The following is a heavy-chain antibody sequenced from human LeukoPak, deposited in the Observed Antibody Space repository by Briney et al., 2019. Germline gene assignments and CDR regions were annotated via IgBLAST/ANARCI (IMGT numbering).Heavy chain of an antibody. Sequence: SETLSLTCTVSGGSISSGSYYWSWIRQPAGKGLEWIGRIYTSGSTNYNPSLKSRVTISVDTSKNQFSLKLSSVTAADTAAYYCARDRGRNYYDSSGYEYYFDYWGQGTLVTVSS. CDR1: GGSISSGSYY. CDR2: IYTSGST. J-gene: IGHJ4*02. V-gene: IGHV4-61*02. D-gene: IGHD3-22*01. CDR3: ARDRGRNYYDSSGYEYYFDY.